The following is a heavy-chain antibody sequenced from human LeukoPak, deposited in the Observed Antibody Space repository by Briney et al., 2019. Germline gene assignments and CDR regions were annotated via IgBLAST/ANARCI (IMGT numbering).Heavy chain of an antibody. D-gene: IGHD3-16*01. V-gene: IGHV4-59*08. CDR1: GGSISGSY. J-gene: IGHJ4*02. CDR2: IHYSGNT. Sequence: PSETLSLTCTVSGGSISGSYWNWIRQPPGKGLEWIGYIHYSGNTNYNPSLKSRVTISVDTSKNQFSLKLSSVTAADTAVYYCARTIMITFGGVRNWGQGTLVTVSS. CDR3: ARTIMITFGGVRN.